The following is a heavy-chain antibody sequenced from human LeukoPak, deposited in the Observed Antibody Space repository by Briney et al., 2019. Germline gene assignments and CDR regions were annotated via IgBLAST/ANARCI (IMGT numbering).Heavy chain of an antibody. CDR1: GFTVSSNY. Sequence: GGSLRLSCAASGFTVSSNYMSWVRQAPGKGLEWVSVIYSGGGTYYADPVKGRFTISRDNSKNTLYLQMNSLRAEDTAVYYCASIDIVATIWVYFDYWGQGTLVTVSS. CDR3: ASIDIVATIWVYFDY. J-gene: IGHJ4*02. V-gene: IGHV3-66*02. D-gene: IGHD5-12*01. CDR2: IYSGGGT.